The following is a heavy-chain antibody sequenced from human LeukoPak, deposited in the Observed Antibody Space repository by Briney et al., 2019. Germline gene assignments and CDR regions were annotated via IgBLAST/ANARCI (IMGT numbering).Heavy chain of an antibody. CDR3: ARGVLASGGLFDY. V-gene: IGHV6-1*01. CDR1: GDSVSSNSAA. D-gene: IGHD3-3*02. CDR2: TYYRSKWYN. J-gene: IGHJ4*02. Sequence: SQTLSLTCAISGDSVSSNSAAWNWIRQSPSRGLEWLGRTYYRSKWYNDYAVSVKSRITINPDTSKNQFSLQLNSVTHEDTAMYCCARGVLASGGLFDYWGQGTLVTVSS.